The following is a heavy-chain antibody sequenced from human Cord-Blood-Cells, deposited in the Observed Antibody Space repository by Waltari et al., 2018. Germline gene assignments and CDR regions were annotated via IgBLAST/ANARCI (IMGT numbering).Heavy chain of an antibody. J-gene: IGHJ4*02. CDR3: ARDQLGIDY. CDR1: GYTFTSYG. CDR2: ISPYNGNT. Sequence: QVQLVQSGAEVKKPGASVKVSCKASGYTFTSYGISWVRQAPGQGLEWMGWISPYNGNTHYAPKLQGRVTMTTDTSTSTAYVGLRSLRSDDTAVYYCARDQLGIDYWGQGTLVTVSS. V-gene: IGHV1-18*01. D-gene: IGHD7-27*01.